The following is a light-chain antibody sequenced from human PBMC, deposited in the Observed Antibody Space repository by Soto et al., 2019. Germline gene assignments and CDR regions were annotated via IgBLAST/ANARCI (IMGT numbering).Light chain of an antibody. CDR3: QQSFT. V-gene: IGKV1-5*03. J-gene: IGKJ3*01. CDR2: KAS. Sequence: DIQMTQSPSTLSASVGDRVTITCRASQSISSWLAWYQQKPGKAPKLLIYKASSLESGVPSRFIGSGSGTEFTLTISSLQPDDFAAYYCQQSFTFGPGTKVDIK. CDR1: QSISSW.